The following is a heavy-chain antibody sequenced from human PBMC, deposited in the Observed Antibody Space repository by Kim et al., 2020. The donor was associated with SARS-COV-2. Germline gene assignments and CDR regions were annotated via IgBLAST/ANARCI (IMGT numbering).Heavy chain of an antibody. J-gene: IGHJ4*02. CDR3: ARNHLISGSNAVAY. V-gene: IGHV3-74*01. Sequence: ADSVKGRFTISRDNAKSTVYLQMNSLGAEDTAVYYCARNHLISGSNAVAYWGQGTLVTVSS. D-gene: IGHD1-26*01.